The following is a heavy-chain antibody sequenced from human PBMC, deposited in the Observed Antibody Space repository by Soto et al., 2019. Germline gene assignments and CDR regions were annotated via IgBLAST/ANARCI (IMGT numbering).Heavy chain of an antibody. V-gene: IGHV4-59*08. D-gene: IGHD3-10*01. CDR3: ARAPQGNYGYPSYIDY. CDR2: IYNSGST. CDR1: GGSISSYY. J-gene: IGHJ4*02. Sequence: PSETLSLTCTVSGGSISSYYWTWIRQPPGKGLEWIGFIYNSGSTHYNPSLRSRVTISVDTSKNQFSLKLRSVTAADTAVYYCARAPQGNYGYPSYIDYWGQGTLVTVSS.